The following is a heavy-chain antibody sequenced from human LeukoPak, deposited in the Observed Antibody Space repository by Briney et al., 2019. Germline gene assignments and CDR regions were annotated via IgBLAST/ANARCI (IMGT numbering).Heavy chain of an antibody. Sequence: PSETLSLTCAVSGGSISSSNWWSWARQPPGRGLEWIGEIYHSGSTNYNPSLKSRVTISVDKSKNQFSLKLSSVTAADTAVYYRARDNRMFDYYDSRGFDPWGQGTLVTVSS. CDR3: ARDNRMFDYYDSRGFDP. J-gene: IGHJ5*02. CDR2: IYHSGST. CDR1: GGSISSSNW. V-gene: IGHV4-4*02. D-gene: IGHD3-22*01.